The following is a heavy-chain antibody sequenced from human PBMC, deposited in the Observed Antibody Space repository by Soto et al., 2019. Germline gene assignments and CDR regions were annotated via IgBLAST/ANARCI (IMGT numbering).Heavy chain of an antibody. Sequence: PSETLSLTCAVCGGSFSDSYWTWIRQSPGKGLEWLGEITHGGGTKYNPSLNSRVVISVDTSKNQFSLKLNSVTVADTAVYYCATVGLQDSYHNHLEVWGQGTPVTVSS. CDR1: GGSFSDSY. J-gene: IGHJ6*02. D-gene: IGHD1-1*01. CDR2: ITHGGGT. CDR3: ATVGLQDSYHNHLEV. V-gene: IGHV4-34*01.